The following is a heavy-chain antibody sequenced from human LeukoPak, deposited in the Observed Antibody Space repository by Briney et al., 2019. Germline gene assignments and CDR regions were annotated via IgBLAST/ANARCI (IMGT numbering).Heavy chain of an antibody. Sequence: GGSLRLSCAASGIIFTNYAMNWVRQAPGKGLEWVSVISGSGAGTYYADSVRGRFTISRDNSKNTLYLQMNNLRAEDTAVYYCAKDRAALPVTTYNFDFWGQGTLVTVSS. CDR2: ISGSGAGT. V-gene: IGHV3-23*01. J-gene: IGHJ4*02. CDR1: GIIFTNYA. CDR3: AKDRAALPVTTYNFDF. D-gene: IGHD2-2*01.